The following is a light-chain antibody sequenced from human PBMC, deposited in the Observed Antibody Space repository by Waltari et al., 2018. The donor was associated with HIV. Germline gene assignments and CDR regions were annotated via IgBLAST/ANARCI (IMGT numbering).Light chain of an antibody. CDR2: EVS. CDR3: SSYAGSNTPYV. Sequence: QSALTQPPSASGSPGQSVTISCTGTSSDVGGYNYVSWYQQHPGKAPKLMIYEVSKRPSGVPDRFFGSKSGNTVSLTVSGLQAEDEADYYCSSYAGSNTPYVFGTGTKVTVL. J-gene: IGLJ1*01. V-gene: IGLV2-8*01. CDR1: SSDVGGYNY.